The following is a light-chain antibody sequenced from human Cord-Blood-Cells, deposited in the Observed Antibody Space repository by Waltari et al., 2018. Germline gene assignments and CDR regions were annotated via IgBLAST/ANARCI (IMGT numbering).Light chain of an antibody. V-gene: IGKV1-39*01. CDR1: QSISSY. J-gene: IGKJ2*01. Sequence: DIQMTHSPSSLSASVGDRVTITCRASQSISSYLNWYQQKPGKAPKVVVYAASSLQSGVPSRFSGSGSGTDFTLTISSLQPEDFATYYCQQSYSTPYTFGQGTKLEIK. CDR2: AAS. CDR3: QQSYSTPYT.